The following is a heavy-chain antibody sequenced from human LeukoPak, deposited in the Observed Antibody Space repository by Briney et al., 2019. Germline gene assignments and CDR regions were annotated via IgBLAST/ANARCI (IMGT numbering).Heavy chain of an antibody. D-gene: IGHD4-17*01. Sequence: SQTLSPTCTVSGGSIRSADYYWSWFRQHPGKGLEWIGYICYTGITYYNPSLKSRVSSSVDTSNNQFSLRLSSVTAADTAVYYCARKKDDGDYHIDYWGQGTLVTVSS. CDR1: GGSIRSADYY. J-gene: IGHJ4*02. CDR2: ICYTGIT. CDR3: ARKKDDGDYHIDY. V-gene: IGHV4-31*02.